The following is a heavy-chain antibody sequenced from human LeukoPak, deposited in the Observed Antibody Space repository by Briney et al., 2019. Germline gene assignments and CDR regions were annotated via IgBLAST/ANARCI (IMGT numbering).Heavy chain of an antibody. CDR1: GRSLSSYY. CDR2: AYTTGST. Sequence: SETLSLTCTVSGRSLSSYYWSWIRHPAGKGVEWIGRAYTTGSTNYNPSLQSRLTMSVDTSKNQFSLNLHSVTAADTALYYCATGETRPGTFDIWGPGTMVTVSS. J-gene: IGHJ3*02. D-gene: IGHD1-14*01. V-gene: IGHV4-4*07. CDR3: ATGETRPGTFDI.